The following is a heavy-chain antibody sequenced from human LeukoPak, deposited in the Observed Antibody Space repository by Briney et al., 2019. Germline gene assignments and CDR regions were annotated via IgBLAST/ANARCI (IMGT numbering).Heavy chain of an antibody. D-gene: IGHD6-13*01. J-gene: IGHJ6*04. Sequence: GGSLRLSCAASGFTFSSYWMSWVRQAPGKGLEWVANIKQDGSEKYYVDSVKGRFTISRDNAKNSLYLQMNSLRAEDTAVYYCARDRAIAAAIYYYYGMDVWGKGTTVTVAS. CDR3: ARDRAIAAAIYYYYGMDV. V-gene: IGHV3-7*01. CDR1: GFTFSSYW. CDR2: IKQDGSEK.